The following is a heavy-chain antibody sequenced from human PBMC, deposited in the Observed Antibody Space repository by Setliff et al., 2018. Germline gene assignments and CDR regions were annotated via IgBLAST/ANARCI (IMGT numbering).Heavy chain of an antibody. CDR1: GFTFDDYA. D-gene: IGHD6-19*01. CDR2: ISWNSGSI. CDR3: AKDLTPGYSSGWYMRWVWAFDI. V-gene: IGHV3-9*01. Sequence: PGGSLRLSCAASGFTFDDYAMHWVRQAPGKGLEWVSGISWNSGSIGYADSVKGRFTISRDNAKNSLYLQMNSLRAEDTALYYCAKDLTPGYSSGWYMRWVWAFDIWGQGTMVTVSS. J-gene: IGHJ3*02.